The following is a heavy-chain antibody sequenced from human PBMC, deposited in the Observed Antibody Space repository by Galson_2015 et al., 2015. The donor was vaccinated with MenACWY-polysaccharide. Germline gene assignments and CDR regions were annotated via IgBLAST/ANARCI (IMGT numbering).Heavy chain of an antibody. J-gene: IGHJ4*02. Sequence: YTGSTTYNPSLKSRVTISIGASESHFSLNLTSVTAADTAVYYCARGRALTDYWGPGTLVTVSS. CDR2: YTGST. CDR3: ARGRALTDY. V-gene: IGHV4-61*03.